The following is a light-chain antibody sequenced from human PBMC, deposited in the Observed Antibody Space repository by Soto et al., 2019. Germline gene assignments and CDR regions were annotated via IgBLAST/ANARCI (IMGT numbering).Light chain of an antibody. J-gene: IGKJ1*01. CDR3: QHYKNYPWT. CDR2: GAS. Sequence: AIRMTQSPSSLSASAGDRVAIACRASQDVGRYLAWYQQKPGQAPKLLIYGASTLQSGVPSRFSRGGSGTDFTLTISCLQSEDFATYYCQHYKNYPWTFGQGTTVEIK. V-gene: IGKV1-8*01. CDR1: QDVGRY.